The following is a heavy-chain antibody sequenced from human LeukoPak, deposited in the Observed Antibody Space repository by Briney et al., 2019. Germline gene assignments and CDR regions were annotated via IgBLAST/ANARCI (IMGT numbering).Heavy chain of an antibody. CDR3: AKGSDCSASFCGPDY. V-gene: IGHV3-23*01. Sequence: GGSLRLSCAASGFTFSRPAMNWVRQAPGRGLECLLCFCAGGSTEYADSVKGRFPISRDNSKNTLFLQMNSLRAEDTAVYFCAKGSDCSASFCGPDYWGQGTLVTVSS. CDR1: GFTFSRPA. D-gene: IGHD2-15*01. J-gene: IGHJ4*02. CDR2: FCAGGST.